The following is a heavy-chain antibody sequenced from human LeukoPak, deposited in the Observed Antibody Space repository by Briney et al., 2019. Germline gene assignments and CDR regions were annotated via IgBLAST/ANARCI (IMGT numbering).Heavy chain of an antibody. CDR2: INPNSGGT. J-gene: IGHJ6*03. D-gene: IGHD2-15*01. CDR3: ARDEGPIPDCSGGSCFLSFGTYYYYYMDV. CDR1: GYTFTGYY. Sequence: ASVKVSCKASGYTFTGYYMHWVRQAPGRGLEWMGWINPNSGGTNYAQKFQGRVTMTRDTSISTAYMELSRLRSDDTAVYYCARDEGPIPDCSGGSCFLSFGTYYYYYMDVWGKGTTVTVSS. V-gene: IGHV1-2*02.